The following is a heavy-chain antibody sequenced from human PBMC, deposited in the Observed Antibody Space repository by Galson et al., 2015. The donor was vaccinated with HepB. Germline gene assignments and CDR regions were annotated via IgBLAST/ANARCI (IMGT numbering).Heavy chain of an antibody. Sequence: SVKVSCKASGYTFTSYYMHWVRQAPGQGLEWMGIINPSGGSTSYAQKFQGRVTMTRDTSTSTVYMELSSLRSEDTAVYYCAIYYYDSSGYYLVGYFQHWGQGTLVTVSS. J-gene: IGHJ1*01. CDR1: GYTFTSYY. CDR2: INPSGGST. D-gene: IGHD3-22*01. CDR3: AIYYYDSSGYYLVGYFQH. V-gene: IGHV1-46*01.